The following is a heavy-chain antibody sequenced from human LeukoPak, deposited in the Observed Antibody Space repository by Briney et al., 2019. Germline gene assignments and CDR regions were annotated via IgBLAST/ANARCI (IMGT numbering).Heavy chain of an antibody. CDR1: GFTFSSYW. J-gene: IGHJ4*02. Sequence: GGSLRLSCAASGFTFSSYWTSWVRQAPGKGLEWVANIKQDGSEKYYVDSVKGRFTISRDNAKNSLYLQMNSLRAEDTAVYYCARVRGSGSYEGNFDYWGQGTLVTVSS. D-gene: IGHD3-10*01. CDR2: IKQDGSEK. V-gene: IGHV3-7*01. CDR3: ARVRGSGSYEGNFDY.